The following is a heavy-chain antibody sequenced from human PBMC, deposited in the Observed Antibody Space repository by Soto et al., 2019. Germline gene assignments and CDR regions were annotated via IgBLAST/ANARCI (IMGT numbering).Heavy chain of an antibody. D-gene: IGHD4-4*01. CDR1: GYTFTSYG. Sequence: QVQLVQSGAEVKEPGASVKVSCKASGYTFTSYGISWVRQAPGQGLEWMGYIGAYNDNANYAPNFQGRVTMTTDTSTSTAYMELRSLRSDDTAVYYCASDYFSDYVFDYWGQGTLVTVSS. CDR2: IGAYNDNA. J-gene: IGHJ4*02. V-gene: IGHV1-18*01. CDR3: ASDYFSDYVFDY.